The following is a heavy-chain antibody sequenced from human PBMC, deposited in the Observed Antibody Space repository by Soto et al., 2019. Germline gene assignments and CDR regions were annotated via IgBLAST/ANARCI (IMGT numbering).Heavy chain of an antibody. CDR2: INAGSGNT. Sequence: QVQLVQSGAEVKKPGASVKVSCKASGYTFTSYAMHWVRQAPGQRLEWMGWINAGSGNTKYSQKFQGRVTITRDTSASTAYMELSSLRSEDTAVYYCAREEQWLVTFDYWGQGTLVTVSS. CDR1: GYTFTSYA. V-gene: IGHV1-3*01. CDR3: AREEQWLVTFDY. J-gene: IGHJ4*02. D-gene: IGHD6-19*01.